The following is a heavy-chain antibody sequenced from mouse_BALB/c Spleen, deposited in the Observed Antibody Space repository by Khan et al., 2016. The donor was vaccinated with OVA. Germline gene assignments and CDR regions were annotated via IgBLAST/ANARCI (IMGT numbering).Heavy chain of an antibody. V-gene: IGHV5-6*02. CDR2: VSTGGHYT. CDR3: TRLAYYYDSEGFAY. J-gene: IGHJ3*01. Sequence: EVKLVESGGDIVKPGGSLKLSCAASGFTFSTYDMSWVRQTPDKRLEWVATVSTGGHYTYYTDTVKGRFTISRDNAKNTLYLQMSSLRSEDTAMFDCTRLAYYYDSEGFAYWGQGTLVTVSA. D-gene: IGHD1-1*01. CDR1: GFTFSTYD.